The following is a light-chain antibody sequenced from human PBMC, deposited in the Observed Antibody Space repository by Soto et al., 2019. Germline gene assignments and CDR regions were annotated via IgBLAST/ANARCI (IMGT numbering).Light chain of an antibody. Sequence: EIVMTQSPATLSGSPGERATLSCRASQSISSNLAWYQQKPGQAPRLLMFRTSSRATGFPARFSGSGSGTEFNLTISSLQPDDSATYYCQQYYSYPWTFGQGTKVEIK. CDR1: QSISSN. CDR2: RTS. CDR3: QQYYSYPWT. V-gene: IGKV3-15*01. J-gene: IGKJ1*01.